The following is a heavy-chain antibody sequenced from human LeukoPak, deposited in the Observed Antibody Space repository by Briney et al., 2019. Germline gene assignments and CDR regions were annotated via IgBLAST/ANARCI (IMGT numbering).Heavy chain of an antibody. D-gene: IGHD5-12*01. V-gene: IGHV4-4*07. CDR2: IFTTGST. CDR1: GGSINNYY. CDR3: ARGGPHAMDV. J-gene: IGHJ6*02. Sequence: SETLSLTCTVSGGSINNYYRSWIRQPAGKGLEWVGRIFTTGSTDYNPSLESRVSISVDTSKNQFSLRLSSVTAADTAVYYCARGGPHAMDVWGQGTTVTVSS.